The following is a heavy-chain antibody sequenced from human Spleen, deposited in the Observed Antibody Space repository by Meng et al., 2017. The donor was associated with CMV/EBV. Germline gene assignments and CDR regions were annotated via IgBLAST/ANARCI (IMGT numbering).Heavy chain of an antibody. CDR1: GVSVTSGPYS. D-gene: IGHD3-3*01. J-gene: IGHJ6*02. CDR2: IFGGGRT. V-gene: IGHV4-61*01. CDR3: ARVDNFWSGNPRSYYAMDV. Sequence: SETLSLTXXVSGVSVTSGPYSWTWIRXRAGKXXXWIGYIFGGGRTNYSPSLQSRLTLSVDKSQNQLSLNLNSITAADTXVSYCARVDNFWSGNPRSYYAMDVWGQGITVTVSS.